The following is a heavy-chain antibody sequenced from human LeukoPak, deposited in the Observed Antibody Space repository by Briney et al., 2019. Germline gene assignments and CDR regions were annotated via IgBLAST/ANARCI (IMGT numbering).Heavy chain of an antibody. CDR3: ARKVIKRPGTGSFDY. Sequence: SETLSLTCTVSGGSISTSTYYWGWIRQPPGKGLEWTASIYYGGSTYYNPSLKSRVTISIDTAKNQFSLRLSSVTAADTAVYYCARKVIKRPGTGSFDYWGQGTLVTVSS. V-gene: IGHV4-39*07. CDR2: IYYGGST. J-gene: IGHJ4*02. CDR1: GGSISTSTYY. D-gene: IGHD6-13*01.